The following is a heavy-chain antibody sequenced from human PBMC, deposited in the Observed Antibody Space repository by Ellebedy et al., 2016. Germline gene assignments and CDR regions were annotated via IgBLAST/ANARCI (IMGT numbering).Heavy chain of an antibody. Sequence: SETLSLTCTVSGGSINSSTYYWGWIRQPPGKGLERIGIIYYSGSTYCNPSLKSRVTISVDTSKNQCSLKLSSVTAADTAVYYGARVGTSGSYSGGAFDYWGQGTLVTVSS. CDR3: ARVGTSGSYSGGAFDY. V-gene: IGHV4-39*07. CDR2: IYYSGST. D-gene: IGHD1-26*01. CDR1: GGSINSSTYY. J-gene: IGHJ4*02.